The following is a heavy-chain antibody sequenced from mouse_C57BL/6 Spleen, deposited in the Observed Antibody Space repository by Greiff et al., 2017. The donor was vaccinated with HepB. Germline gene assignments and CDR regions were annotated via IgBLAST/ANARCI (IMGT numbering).Heavy chain of an antibody. CDR3: ARKEVTTGYFDY. Sequence: VQLQQSGPELVKPGASVKMSCKASGYTFTDYNMHWVKQSHGKSLEWIGYINPNNGGTSYNQKFKGKATLTVNKSSSTAYMELRSLTSEDSAVYYCARKEVTTGYFDYWGQGTTLTVSS. V-gene: IGHV1-22*01. CDR2: INPNNGGT. CDR1: GYTFTDYN. D-gene: IGHD2-2*01. J-gene: IGHJ2*01.